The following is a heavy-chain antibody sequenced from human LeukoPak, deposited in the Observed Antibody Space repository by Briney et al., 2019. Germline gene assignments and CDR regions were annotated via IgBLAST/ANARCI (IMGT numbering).Heavy chain of an antibody. D-gene: IGHD2-21*02. Sequence: HTGGSLRLSCAASGFTVSSNYMSWVRQAPGKGLEWVSVIYSGGSTYYADSVKVRFTISRDNSKNTLYLEMNSLRAEDTAVYYCARGLTQIPRLATGLGHWGQGTLVTVSS. J-gene: IGHJ4*02. CDR1: GFTVSSNY. V-gene: IGHV3-53*01. CDR2: IYSGGST. CDR3: ARGLTQIPRLATGLGH.